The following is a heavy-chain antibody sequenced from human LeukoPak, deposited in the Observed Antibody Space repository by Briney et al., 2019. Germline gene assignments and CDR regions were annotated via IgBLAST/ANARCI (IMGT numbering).Heavy chain of an antibody. V-gene: IGHV1-46*01. CDR3: ARSIDPPGHSGSFVYFQH. D-gene: IGHD5-12*01. CDR2: INPSGGST. Sequence: ASVKVSCKASGYTFTSYYMHWVRPAPGQGLEWMGIINPSGGSTSYAQKFQGRVTMTRDTSTSTVYMELSSLRSEDTAVYYCARSIDPPGHSGSFVYFQHWGQGTLVTVSS. CDR1: GYTFTSYY. J-gene: IGHJ1*01.